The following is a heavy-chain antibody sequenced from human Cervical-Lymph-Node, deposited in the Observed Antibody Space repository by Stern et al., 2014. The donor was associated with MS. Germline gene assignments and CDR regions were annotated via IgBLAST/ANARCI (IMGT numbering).Heavy chain of an antibody. CDR1: GFSLTTSGMC. Sequence: QVTLRESGPALVKPTQTLTLTCTFSGFSLTTSGMCVSWIRQPPGKALEWIAFIDWDDDKSYNTSLKTRLTISKDTSKNQVVLTMTNMDPVDTATYYCARFYSSSSFADAFDIRGQGTMVTVSS. V-gene: IGHV2-70*01. D-gene: IGHD6-6*01. CDR2: IDWDDDK. J-gene: IGHJ3*02. CDR3: ARFYSSSSFADAFDI.